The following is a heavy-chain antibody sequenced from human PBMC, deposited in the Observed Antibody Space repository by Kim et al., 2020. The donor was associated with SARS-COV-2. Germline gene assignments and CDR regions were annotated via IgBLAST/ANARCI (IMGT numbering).Heavy chain of an antibody. Sequence: YADSGKGRFTISRDNSKNTRYLQMNSRRAEDTAVYYCARNDYGGNSGGDYWGQGTLVTVSS. J-gene: IGHJ4*02. CDR3: ARNDYGGNSGGDY. D-gene: IGHD4-17*01. V-gene: IGHV3-53*01.